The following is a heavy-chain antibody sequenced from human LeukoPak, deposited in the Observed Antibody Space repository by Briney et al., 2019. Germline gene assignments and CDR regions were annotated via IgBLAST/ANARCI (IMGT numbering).Heavy chain of an antibody. Sequence: GGSLRLSCAASGFTFSDYGMHWVRQAPGKGLEWVAVISSDGKNKYSADSVKGRFTISRDNSKSTLYLQMNSLRADDTAVYYCAKGYFYFDYWGQGTPVTFSS. J-gene: IGHJ4*02. CDR1: GFTFSDYG. CDR3: AKGYFYFDY. CDR2: ISSDGKNK. V-gene: IGHV3-30*18. D-gene: IGHD3-10*01.